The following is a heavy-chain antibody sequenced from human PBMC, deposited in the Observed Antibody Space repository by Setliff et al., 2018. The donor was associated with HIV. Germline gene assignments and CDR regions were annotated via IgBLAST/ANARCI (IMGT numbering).Heavy chain of an antibody. CDR2: IYYSGNP. Sequence: KPSETLSLTCTVSNGSISGYYWSWIRQHPGKGLEWIGYIYYSGNPFYNPSLRSRVTISLDTSKNQFSLKLSSVTAADTAVYYCARGFDYAQRPPLYYFDYWGQGTLVTVSS. J-gene: IGHJ4*02. CDR1: NGSISGYY. V-gene: IGHV4-31*03. CDR3: ARGFDYAQRPPLYYFDY. D-gene: IGHD2-2*01.